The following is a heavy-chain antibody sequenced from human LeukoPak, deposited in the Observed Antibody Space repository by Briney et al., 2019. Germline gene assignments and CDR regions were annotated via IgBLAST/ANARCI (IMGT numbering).Heavy chain of an antibody. V-gene: IGHV1-2*02. CDR2: INPNSGGT. J-gene: IGHJ4*02. CDR1: GYTFTGYY. D-gene: IGHD1-26*01. Sequence: GASVKFSCKASGYTFTGYYMHWVRQAPGQGLEWMGWINPNSGGTNYAQKFQGRVTMTRDTSISTAYMELSRLRSDDTAVYYCAREKVGGLNSGSYQFDYWGQGTLVTVSS. CDR3: AREKVGGLNSGSYQFDY.